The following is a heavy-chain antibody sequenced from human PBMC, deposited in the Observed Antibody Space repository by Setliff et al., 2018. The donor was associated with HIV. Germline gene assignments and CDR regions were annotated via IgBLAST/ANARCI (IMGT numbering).Heavy chain of an antibody. CDR3: ARLRITMIMMLNYFDY. D-gene: IGHD3-22*01. J-gene: IGHJ4*02. CDR1: GGPFSGYD. Sequence: SETLSLTCAVYGGPFSGYDWSWIRQPPGKGLEWIGEINHSGSTNYNPSLKSRVTISVDTSKNQFSLRLTSVTAADTAVYFCARLRITMIMMLNYFDYWGQGTLVTVSS. CDR2: INHSGST. V-gene: IGHV4-34*01.